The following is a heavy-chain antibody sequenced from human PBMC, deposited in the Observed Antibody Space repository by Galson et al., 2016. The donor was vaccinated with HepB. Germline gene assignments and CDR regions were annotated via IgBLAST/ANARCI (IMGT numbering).Heavy chain of an antibody. CDR3: VKEGQWLVLGYYYEMDV. J-gene: IGHJ6*02. D-gene: IGHD6-19*01. V-gene: IGHV3-64D*06. CDR2: ISSNGRNT. Sequence: SLRLSCAASGFTFSSYGMHWVRQAPGKGLEHVSAISSNGRNTYYADSAKGRFTISRDNSRKTLYLQMSSLRAEDTAVYYCVKEGQWLVLGYYYEMDVWGPGTTVTVSS. CDR1: GFTFSSYG.